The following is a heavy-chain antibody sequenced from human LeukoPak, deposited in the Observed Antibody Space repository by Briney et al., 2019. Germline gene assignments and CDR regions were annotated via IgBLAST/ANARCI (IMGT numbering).Heavy chain of an antibody. D-gene: IGHD4-23*01. V-gene: IGHV3-33*08. J-gene: IGHJ5*02. CDR1: GLTFSSHW. CDR3: ARAVVSGTGIKRYNWFDP. Sequence: GGSLRLSCAASGLTFSSHWMHWVRQAPGKGLEWVAVIWYDGSNKYYADSVKGRFTISRDNSKNTLYLQMNSLRAEDTAVYYCARAVVSGTGIKRYNWFDPWGQGTLVTVSS. CDR2: IWYDGSNK.